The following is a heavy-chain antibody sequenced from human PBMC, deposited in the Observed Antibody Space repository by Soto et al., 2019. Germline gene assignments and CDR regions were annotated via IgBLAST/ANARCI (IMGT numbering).Heavy chain of an antibody. CDR2: IKEDGGES. J-gene: IGHJ4*02. Sequence: EVQLVESGGGLVQPGEPLRLSCAASGFSFSTYWMSWXRXXXXXXXEWLANIKEDGGESHYAESVEGRITISRDNGEDXXYLXXXXXXXXXXXXXXXXXXXXXXXXXXXXWGRGTLVTVSS. CDR3: XXXXXXXXXXXXX. V-gene: IGHV3-7*01. CDR1: GFSFSTYW.